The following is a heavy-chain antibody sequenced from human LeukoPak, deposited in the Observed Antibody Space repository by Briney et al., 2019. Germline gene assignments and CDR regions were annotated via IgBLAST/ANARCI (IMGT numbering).Heavy chain of an antibody. J-gene: IGHJ4*02. Sequence: GGPRNLSCQASELPSSTYAMNWSAQAPGKGLGWASSISSSSSYIYYADSVKGRFTISRDNAKNSLYLQMNSLRAEDTAVYYCARDQSYDSSGYYFDYWGQGTLVTVSS. CDR1: ELPSSTYA. D-gene: IGHD3-22*01. CDR3: ARDQSYDSSGYYFDY. CDR2: ISSSSSYI. V-gene: IGHV3-21*01.